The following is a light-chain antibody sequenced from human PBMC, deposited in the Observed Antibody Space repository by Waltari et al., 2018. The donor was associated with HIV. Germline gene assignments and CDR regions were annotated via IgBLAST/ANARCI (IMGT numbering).Light chain of an antibody. J-gene: IGLJ2*01. Sequence: QSVLTQPPSVSAAPGETVIISCSGSSSNIGINYVSWYQQLPGTAPKLFIYDDDLRHSGIPDRFSGSRSGTSATLGITGLQTGDEADYYCGTWDTTLSAVVFGGGTKLTVL. V-gene: IGLV1-51*01. CDR1: SSNIGINY. CDR2: DDD. CDR3: GTWDTTLSAVV.